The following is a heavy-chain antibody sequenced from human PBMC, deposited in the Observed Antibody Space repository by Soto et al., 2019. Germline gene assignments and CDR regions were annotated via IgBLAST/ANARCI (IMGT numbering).Heavy chain of an antibody. Sequence: VQLVQSGAEVKKSGASVKVSCKASGYTFTSSDINWVRQATGQGLEWMGRMNPNTGNTGYTQRFQGRVTMTRNISITTAYMELRSLRSYDTAVYYCATGRIVGAAFGYWGQGTLVTVSS. J-gene: IGHJ4*02. CDR2: MNPNTGNT. CDR1: GYTFTSSD. CDR3: ATGRIVGAAFGY. V-gene: IGHV1-8*01. D-gene: IGHD1-26*01.